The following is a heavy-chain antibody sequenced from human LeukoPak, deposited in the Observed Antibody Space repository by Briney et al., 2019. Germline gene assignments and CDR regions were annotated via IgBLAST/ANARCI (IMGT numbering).Heavy chain of an antibody. CDR3: TTRYDFWSGLVDY. CDR2: IKSKTDGGTT. CDR1: GFTFSNAW. Sequence: GGSLRLSCAASGFTFSNAWMSWVRQAPGKGLEWAGRIKSKTDGGTTDYAAPVKGRFTISRDDSKNTLYLQMNSLKTEDTAVYYCTTRYDFWSGLVDYWGQGALVTVSS. D-gene: IGHD3-3*01. J-gene: IGHJ4*02. V-gene: IGHV3-15*01.